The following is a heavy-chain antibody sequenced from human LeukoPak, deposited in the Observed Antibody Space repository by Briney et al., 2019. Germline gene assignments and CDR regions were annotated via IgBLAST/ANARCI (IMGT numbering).Heavy chain of an antibody. CDR1: GFTFGDHA. CDR3: ARDRFCSGCSCYVENWLDG. J-gene: IGHJ5*02. V-gene: IGHV3-49*03. CDR2: IRRKSYRWTT. D-gene: IGHD2-15*01. Sequence: GGSLRLPRTAFGFTFGDHALGWFRQAPGKGLDGVGFIRRKSYRWTTESAACVQGRFPLSRDDSQSIAYLQMHDLRTEDRAVLYCARDRFCSGCSCYVENWLDGWGQGTLVTVSA.